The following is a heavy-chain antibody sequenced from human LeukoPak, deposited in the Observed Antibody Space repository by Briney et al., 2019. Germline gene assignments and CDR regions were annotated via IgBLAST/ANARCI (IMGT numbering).Heavy chain of an antibody. CDR1: GGSISGYF. Sequence: SETLSLTCTVSGGSISGYFWSWIRQPAGKGLEWIGRIYATGTTNYNPSLKSRVTISVDTSKIQFSLKLSSVTAADTAVYYCARHPRDGYNYPPSFDYWGQGTLVTVSS. J-gene: IGHJ4*02. CDR3: ARHPRDGYNYPPSFDY. V-gene: IGHV4-4*07. CDR2: IYATGTT. D-gene: IGHD5-24*01.